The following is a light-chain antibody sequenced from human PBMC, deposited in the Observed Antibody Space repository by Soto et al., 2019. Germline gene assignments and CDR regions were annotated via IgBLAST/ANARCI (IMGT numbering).Light chain of an antibody. J-gene: IGKJ1*01. Sequence: EIGMTQSPATLSVSPGERATLSCRASQSVSSYLAWHQQKPGQAPRLLIYGASTRAAGIPARFSGSGSGTEFTLTISSLQSEDFAVYYCQQYNNWPGTFGQGTKVEIK. CDR2: GAS. V-gene: IGKV3-15*01. CDR3: QQYNNWPGT. CDR1: QSVSSY.